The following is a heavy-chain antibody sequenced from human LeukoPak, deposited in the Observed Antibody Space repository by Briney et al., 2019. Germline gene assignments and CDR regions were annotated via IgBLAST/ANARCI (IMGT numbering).Heavy chain of an antibody. CDR1: GCTFTSYY. Sequence: ASVKVSCKASGCTFTSYYMHWVRQAPGQGLEWMGIINPSGGSTSYAQKFQGRVTMTRDTSTSTVYMELSSLRSEDTAVYYCAREFGTMVRGVNYYYMDVWGKGTTVTVSS. J-gene: IGHJ6*03. CDR2: INPSGGST. V-gene: IGHV1-46*01. D-gene: IGHD3-10*01. CDR3: AREFGTMVRGVNYYYMDV.